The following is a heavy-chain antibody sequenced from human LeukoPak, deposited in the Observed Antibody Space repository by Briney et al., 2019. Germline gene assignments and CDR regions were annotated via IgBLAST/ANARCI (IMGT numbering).Heavy chain of an antibody. J-gene: IGHJ6*03. D-gene: IGHD3-10*01. Sequence: PSETLSLTCTVSGGSISSYYCSWIRQPPGKNGEWFGCINYNGSTNYNPSLKSRGTISVDTSKNQFFLNLNSFTAADTAEYYFARAPGSAYYPYYDMDVWGKGTKVTVSS. CDR1: GGSISSYY. CDR2: INYNGST. CDR3: ARAPGSAYYPYYDMDV. V-gene: IGHV4-59*12.